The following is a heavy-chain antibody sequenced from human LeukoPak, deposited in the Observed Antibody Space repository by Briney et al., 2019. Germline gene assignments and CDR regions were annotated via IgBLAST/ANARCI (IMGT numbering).Heavy chain of an antibody. D-gene: IGHD6-13*01. CDR3: ARRRWGAAAGTRGWFDP. Sequence: PSETLSLTCAVYGGPFSGYYWSWIRQPPGKGLEWLGEINHCGSTNYNPSLKSRVTISVDTSKNQFSLKLSSVTAADTAVYYCARRRWGAAAGTRGWFDPWGQGTLVTVSS. V-gene: IGHV4-34*01. CDR2: INHCGST. J-gene: IGHJ5*02. CDR1: GGPFSGYY.